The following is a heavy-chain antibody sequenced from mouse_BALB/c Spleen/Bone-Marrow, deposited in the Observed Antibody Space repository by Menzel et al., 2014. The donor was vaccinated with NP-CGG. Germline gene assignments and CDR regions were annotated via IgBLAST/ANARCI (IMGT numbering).Heavy chain of an antibody. CDR1: GYTFTDYA. CDR3: ARGSMITTDWFAY. D-gene: IGHD2-4*01. V-gene: IGHV1-67*01. CDR2: ISTYSGNT. J-gene: IGHJ3*01. Sequence: VKLQEPGPELVRPGVSVKISCKGSGYTFTDYAMHWVKQSHAKSLEWIGVISTYSGNTNYNQKFKGKATMTVDKSSSTAYMELDRLTSEYSAIYYCARGSMITTDWFAYWGQGTLVTVSA.